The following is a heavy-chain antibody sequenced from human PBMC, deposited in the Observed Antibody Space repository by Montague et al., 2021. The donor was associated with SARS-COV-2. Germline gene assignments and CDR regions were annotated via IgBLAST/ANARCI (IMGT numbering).Heavy chain of an antibody. CDR1: GFSLSTSGMC. CDR2: IDWDDDK. V-gene: IGHV2-70*11. D-gene: IGHD4-23*01. J-gene: IGHJ4*02. CDR3: ARTYYGGRPFVY. Sequence: PALFPPPPPLPLTCTFSGFSLSTSGMCVSWIRQPPGKALEWLARIDWDDDKYYSTSLKTRLTISKDTSKNQVVLTMTNMDPVDTATYYCARTYYGGRPFVYWGQGTLVTVSS.